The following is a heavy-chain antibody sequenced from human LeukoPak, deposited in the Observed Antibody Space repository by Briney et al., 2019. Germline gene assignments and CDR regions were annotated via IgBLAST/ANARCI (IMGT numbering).Heavy chain of an antibody. CDR2: ISYDGSNK. V-gene: IGHV3-30*04. CDR3: ARGRSRFSSSWYVLDY. J-gene: IGHJ4*02. D-gene: IGHD6-13*01. Sequence: PGRSLRLSCAASGFTFSSYAMHWVRQAPGKGVEWVAVISYDGSNKYYADSVKGRFTISRDNSKNTLYLQMNSLRAEDTAVYYCARGRSRFSSSWYVLDYWGQGTLVTVSS. CDR1: GFTFSSYA.